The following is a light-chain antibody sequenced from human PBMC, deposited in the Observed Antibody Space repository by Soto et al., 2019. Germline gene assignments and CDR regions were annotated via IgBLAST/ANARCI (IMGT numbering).Light chain of an antibody. CDR2: DVS. V-gene: IGLV2-11*01. CDR3: CSYAGNSLWV. Sequence: QSALTQPRSVSGSPGQSVTISCTGTSSDVGGYNYVSWYQQHPGKAPKLVIYDVSKRPSGVPDRFSGSKSGNTASLTTSGLQAEDEADYYCCSYAGNSLWVFGGGTKLTVL. J-gene: IGLJ3*02. CDR1: SSDVGGYNY.